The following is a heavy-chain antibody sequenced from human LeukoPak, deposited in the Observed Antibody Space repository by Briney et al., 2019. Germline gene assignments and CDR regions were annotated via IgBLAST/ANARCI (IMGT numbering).Heavy chain of an antibody. V-gene: IGHV4-31*03. D-gene: IGHD3-22*01. J-gene: IGHJ4*02. Sequence: PSQTLSLTCTVSGGSISSGGYYWSWIRQHPGKGLEWIGYIYYSGSTYYNPSLKSRVTISVDTSKNQFSLKLSSVTAADTAVYYCARGTYYYDSSGDSYYFDYWGQGTLVTVSS. CDR2: IYYSGST. CDR1: GGSISSGGYY. CDR3: ARGTYYYDSSGDSYYFDY.